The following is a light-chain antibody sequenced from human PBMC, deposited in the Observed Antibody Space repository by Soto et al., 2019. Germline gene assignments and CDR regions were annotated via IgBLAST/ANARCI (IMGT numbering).Light chain of an antibody. CDR1: RSVRSY. J-gene: IGKJ5*01. CDR2: DAS. V-gene: IGKV3-11*01. CDR3: KYRYEWPPFT. Sequence: EIVLTQSPATLSLSPGERATLSCRASRSVRSYLAWYPQKPGQAPRLLIYDASNRAAGIPARFSGGGSDTDLTLPISPLWPEDFLFYYCKYRYEWPPFTFRQGTRLQIK.